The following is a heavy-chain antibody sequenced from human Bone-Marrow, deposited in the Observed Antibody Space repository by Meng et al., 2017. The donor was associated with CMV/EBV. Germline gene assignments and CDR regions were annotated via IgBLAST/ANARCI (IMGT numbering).Heavy chain of an antibody. CDR3: ARDHGFDY. V-gene: IGHV3-53*01. J-gene: IGHJ4*02. CDR1: GFTVSSNY. CDR2: IYSGGST. Sequence: GESLKISCAASGFTVSSNYMSWVRQAPGKGLEWVSVIYSGGSTYYADSVKGRFTISRDNSKNTLYLQMNSLRAEDTAVYYCARDHGFDYWGQRTLVTVAS.